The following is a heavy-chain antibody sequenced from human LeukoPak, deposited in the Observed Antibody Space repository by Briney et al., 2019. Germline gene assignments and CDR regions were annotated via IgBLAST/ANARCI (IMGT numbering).Heavy chain of an antibody. J-gene: IGHJ6*03. D-gene: IGHD2-15*01. CDR2: INPSGGST. Sequence: ASVKVSCKASGYTFTSYYMHWVRQAPGQGLEWMGIINPSGGSTSYAQKFQGRVTITRNTSISTAYMELSSLRSEDTAVYYCAXXXYTPYYYYYMDVWGKGTTVTVSS. V-gene: IGHV1-46*01. CDR1: GYTFTSYY. CDR3: AXXXYTPYYYYYMDV.